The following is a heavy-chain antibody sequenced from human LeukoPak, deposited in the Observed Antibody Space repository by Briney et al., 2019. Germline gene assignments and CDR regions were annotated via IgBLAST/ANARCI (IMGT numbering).Heavy chain of an antibody. D-gene: IGHD1-26*01. CDR3: AKDLWGGGSDFSFDY. CDR1: GFTFSSYA. V-gene: IGHV3-23*01. Sequence: GGSLRLSCAASGFTFSSYAMSWVRQAPGKGLEWVSAISGSGGSTYYADSVKGRFTISRDNSKNTLYLQMNSLRAADTAVYYCAKDLWGGGSDFSFDYWGQGTLVTVSS. J-gene: IGHJ4*02. CDR2: ISGSGGST.